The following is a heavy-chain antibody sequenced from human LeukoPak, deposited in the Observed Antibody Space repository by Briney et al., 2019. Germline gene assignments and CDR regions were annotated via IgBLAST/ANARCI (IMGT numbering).Heavy chain of an antibody. J-gene: IGHJ4*02. CDR1: GFTFSSYA. Sequence: GGSLRLSCAASGFTFSSYAMSWVRQAPGKGLEWVSGISGSGDNTYYADSVKGRFTISRDNSKNALYVQVNSLGTEDTAAYYCAKGSYYDSSGSFYFDYWGQGTLVTVSS. CDR2: ISGSGDNT. D-gene: IGHD3-22*01. CDR3: AKGSYYDSSGSFYFDY. V-gene: IGHV3-23*01.